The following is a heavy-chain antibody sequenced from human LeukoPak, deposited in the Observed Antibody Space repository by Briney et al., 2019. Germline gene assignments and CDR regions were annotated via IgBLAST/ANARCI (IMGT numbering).Heavy chain of an antibody. V-gene: IGHV4-59*01. CDR1: GGSISSYY. Sequence: SETLSLTCTVSGGSISSYYWSWIRQPPGKGLEWIGYIYYSGSTNYNPSLKSRVTISVDTSKNQFSLKLSSVTAADTAAYYCVAGLAAAGFDYWGQGTLVTVSS. CDR2: IYYSGST. D-gene: IGHD6-13*01. J-gene: IGHJ4*02. CDR3: VAGLAAAGFDY.